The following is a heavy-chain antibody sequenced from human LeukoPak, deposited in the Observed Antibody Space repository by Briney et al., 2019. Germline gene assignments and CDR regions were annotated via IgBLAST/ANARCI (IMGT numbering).Heavy chain of an antibody. D-gene: IGHD3-22*01. CDR2: IYYSGST. V-gene: IGHV4-39*01. CDR1: GGSISSSSYY. CDR3: ARLGNYDSSGYFDY. J-gene: IGHJ4*02. Sequence: PSETLSLTCTVSGGSISSSSYYWGWIRQPPGKGLEWIGSIYYSGSTYYNPSLKSRVTISVDTSKNQFSLKLSSVTAADTAVYYCARLGNYDSSGYFDYWGQGTLVTVSS.